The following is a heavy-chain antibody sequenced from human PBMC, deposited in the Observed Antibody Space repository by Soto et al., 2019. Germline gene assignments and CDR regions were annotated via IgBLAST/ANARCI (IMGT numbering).Heavy chain of an antibody. CDR3: AVAMVREILIFESSGMHV. Sequence: QVHLVRSGAEVKKPGSSVKVSCKTSGGSFNKYAVSWVRQAPGQGLEWMGGIIPNFDTPNYAQKFQDRVTIIADESTSTVYMELRSLRSNDTAVYYCAVAMVREILIFESSGMHVWGQGTTVIVSS. CDR2: IIPNFDTP. D-gene: IGHD3-10*01. V-gene: IGHV1-69*01. CDR1: GGSFNKYA. J-gene: IGHJ6*02.